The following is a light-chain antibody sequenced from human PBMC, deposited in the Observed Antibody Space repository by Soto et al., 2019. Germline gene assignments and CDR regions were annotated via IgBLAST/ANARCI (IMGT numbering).Light chain of an antibody. CDR1: QSISRN. Sequence: DIQMTQSPSSLSASVGDRVTITCRASQSISRNLNWYQQKQGKAPKLLIYAASSLQSGVPSRFSGGGSGTEFVLTISDLQSEDFAVYSCQQYNAWPPTFGQGTKVDIK. V-gene: IGKV1-39*01. J-gene: IGKJ1*01. CDR3: QQYNAWPPT. CDR2: AAS.